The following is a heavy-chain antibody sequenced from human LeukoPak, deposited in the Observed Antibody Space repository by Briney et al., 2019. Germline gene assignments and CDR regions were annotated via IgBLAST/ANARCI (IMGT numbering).Heavy chain of an antibody. V-gene: IGHV4-34*08. CDR2: INHSGST. CDR3: AARRTFIMASAFGY. Sequence: GSLRLSCAASGFTFSSYSMNWIRQPPGKGLEWIGEINHSGSTNYNPSLKSRVTISVDTSKNQFSLKLSSVTAADTAVYYCAARRTFIMASAFGYWGQGTLVTVSS. CDR1: GFTFSSYS. J-gene: IGHJ4*02. D-gene: IGHD3-10*01.